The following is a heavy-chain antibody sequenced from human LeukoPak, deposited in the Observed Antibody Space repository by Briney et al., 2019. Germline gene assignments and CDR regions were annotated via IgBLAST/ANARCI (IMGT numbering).Heavy chain of an antibody. CDR3: AKDRLRYFDWSAFDI. J-gene: IGHJ3*02. Sequence: GGSLRLSCAASGFLFSSYVMSWVRQAPGKGLEWVSAISGSGGSTYYADSVKGRFTISRDNSKNTLYLQMNSLRAEDTAVYYCAKDRLRYFDWSAFDIWGQGTMVTVSS. D-gene: IGHD3-9*01. V-gene: IGHV3-23*01. CDR1: GFLFSSYV. CDR2: ISGSGGST.